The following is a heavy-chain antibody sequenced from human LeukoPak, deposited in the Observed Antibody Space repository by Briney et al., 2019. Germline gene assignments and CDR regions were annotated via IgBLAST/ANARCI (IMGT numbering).Heavy chain of an antibody. J-gene: IGHJ3*02. V-gene: IGHV3-23*01. CDR1: GFTFSSYA. Sequence: GGSLRLSCAASGFTFSSYAMSWVRQAPGKGLEWVSAISGSGVSTYYADSVKGRFTISRDNSKNTLYLQMNSLRAEDTAVHYCAKGKINHEGAFDIWGQGTMVTVSS. CDR3: AKGKINHEGAFDI. CDR2: ISGSGVST.